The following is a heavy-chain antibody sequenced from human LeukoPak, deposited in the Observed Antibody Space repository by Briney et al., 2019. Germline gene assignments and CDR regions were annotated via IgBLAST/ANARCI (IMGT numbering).Heavy chain of an antibody. Sequence: SVKVSCKASGGTFSSYAISWVRQAPGQGLEWMGGIIPIFGTANYAQKFQGRVTITADKSTSTAYMELSSLRSEDTAVYYCARVIVATSSYYYMDVWGKGTTVTVSS. CDR3: ARVIVATSSYYYMDV. CDR1: GGTFSSYA. D-gene: IGHD5-12*01. CDR2: IIPIFGTA. J-gene: IGHJ6*03. V-gene: IGHV1-69*06.